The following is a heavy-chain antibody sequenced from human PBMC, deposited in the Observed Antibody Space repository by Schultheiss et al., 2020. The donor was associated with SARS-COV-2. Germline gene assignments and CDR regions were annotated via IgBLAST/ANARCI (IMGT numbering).Heavy chain of an antibody. V-gene: IGHV4-34*01. CDR2: INHSGST. J-gene: IGHJ4*02. CDR3: ARESYYDSSGYLSSY. D-gene: IGHD3-22*01. CDR1: GGSFSGYY. Sequence: GSLRLSCAVYGGSFSGYYWSWIRQPPGKGLEWIGEINHSGSTNYNPSLKSRVTISVDTSKNQFSLKLSSVTAADTAVYYCARESYYDSSGYLSSYWGQGTLVTVSS.